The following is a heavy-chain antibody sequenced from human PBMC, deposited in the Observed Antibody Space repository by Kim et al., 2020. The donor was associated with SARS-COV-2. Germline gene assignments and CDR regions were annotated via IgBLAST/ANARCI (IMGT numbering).Heavy chain of an antibody. V-gene: IGHV3-30*04. CDR2: ISYDGSNK. Sequence: GGSLRLSCAASGFTFSSYGMHWVRQAPGKGLEWVAVISYDGSNKNYVDSVKGRFTLSRDNSKNTLYLQMNSLRAEDTAVYYCARDIASYSSGWIYYYYGMDVWRQGTTVTVSS. CDR1: GFTFSSYG. CDR3: ARDIASYSSGWIYYYYGMDV. J-gene: IGHJ6*02. D-gene: IGHD6-19*01.